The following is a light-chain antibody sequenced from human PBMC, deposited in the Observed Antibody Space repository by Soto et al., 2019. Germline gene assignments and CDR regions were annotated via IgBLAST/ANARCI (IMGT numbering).Light chain of an antibody. CDR1: QSVTSSS. Sequence: EVVLTQFPGSLSLSPGERATLSCMSSQSVTSSSLAWYQQKVGRAPRVLIYGASNRATGIPDRFSGSGSGTDFTLTITGLEPEDFAVYYCQQYGYSPITFGQGTRLEI. CDR2: GAS. CDR3: QQYGYSPIT. J-gene: IGKJ5*01. V-gene: IGKV3-20*01.